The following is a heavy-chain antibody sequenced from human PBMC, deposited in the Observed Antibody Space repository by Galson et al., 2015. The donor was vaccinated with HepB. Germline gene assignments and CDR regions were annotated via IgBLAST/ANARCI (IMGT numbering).Heavy chain of an antibody. D-gene: IGHD3-3*01. CDR1: GGSISSYY. CDR2: IYYSGST. Sequence: TLSLTCTVSGGSISSYYWSWIRQPPGKGLEWIGYIYYSGSTYYNPSLKSRVTISVDTSKNQFSLKLSSVTAADTAVYYCARDGAIFGVAPQWFDPWGQGTLVTVSS. J-gene: IGHJ5*02. CDR3: ARDGAIFGVAPQWFDP. V-gene: IGHV4-59*12.